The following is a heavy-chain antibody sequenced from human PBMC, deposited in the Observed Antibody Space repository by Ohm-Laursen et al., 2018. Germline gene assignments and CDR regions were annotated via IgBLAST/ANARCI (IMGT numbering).Heavy chain of an antibody. J-gene: IGHJ3*02. Sequence: SLRLSCAAFGFTFSSYAMSWVRQAPGKGLEWVSAISGSGGSTYYADSVKGRFTISRDNSKNTLYLQMNSLRAEDTAVYYCAKPKDPFSAFDIWGQGTMVTVSS. V-gene: IGHV3-23*01. CDR3: AKPKDPFSAFDI. CDR2: ISGSGGST. D-gene: IGHD2-15*01. CDR1: GFTFSSYA.